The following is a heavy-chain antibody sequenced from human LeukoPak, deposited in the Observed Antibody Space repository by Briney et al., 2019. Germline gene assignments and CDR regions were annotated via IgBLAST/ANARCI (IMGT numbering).Heavy chain of an antibody. Sequence: SETLSLTCAVYGGSFSGYYWSWIRQHPGKGLEWIGYIYYSGSTYYNPSLKSRVTISVDTSKNQFSLKLSSVTAADTAVYYCARERVVDDFWSGYPINWFDPWGQGTLVTVSS. D-gene: IGHD3-3*01. CDR1: GGSFSGYY. J-gene: IGHJ5*02. V-gene: IGHV4-31*11. CDR2: IYYSGST. CDR3: ARERVVDDFWSGYPINWFDP.